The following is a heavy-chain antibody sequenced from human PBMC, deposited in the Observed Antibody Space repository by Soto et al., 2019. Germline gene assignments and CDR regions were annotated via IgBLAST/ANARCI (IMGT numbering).Heavy chain of an antibody. D-gene: IGHD4-17*01. CDR1: GFTFSSYG. CDR2: IWYNGSNK. J-gene: IGHJ4*02. CDR3: ASDVLDGDYSDY. Sequence: QVQLVESGGGVVQPGRSLRLSCVASGFTFSSYGMHWVRQAPGKGLEWVAVIWYNGSNKYYGDSVKGRFTISRDNSKNTLYLQMNSLRAEDTAVYYCASDVLDGDYSDYWGQGTLVTVSS. V-gene: IGHV3-33*01.